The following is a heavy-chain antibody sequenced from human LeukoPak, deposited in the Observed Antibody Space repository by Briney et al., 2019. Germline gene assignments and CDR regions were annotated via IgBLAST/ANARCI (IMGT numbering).Heavy chain of an antibody. CDR2: VSSSSTYI. CDR3: ARGGRIVGATTGSIDY. D-gene: IGHD1-26*01. Sequence: PGGSLRLSCAASGFTFNAYSMNWVRQAPGKGLEWVSSVSSSSTYIYYADSVKGRFTISRDDAKNSLYLQMNSLRAEDTAVYYCARGGRIVGATTGSIDYWGQGTLVTVSS. CDR1: GFTFNAYS. J-gene: IGHJ4*02. V-gene: IGHV3-21*01.